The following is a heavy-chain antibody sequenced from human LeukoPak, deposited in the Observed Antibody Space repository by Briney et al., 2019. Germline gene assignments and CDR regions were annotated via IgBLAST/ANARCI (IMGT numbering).Heavy chain of an antibody. Sequence: GASVKVSFKASGYTFTSYTIHWVRQAPGQRLEWMGWINGGDGNTKYSPKFQGRVTITRDTSASTAYMELSRLRSEDTAVSYCARESRSGWAVFDYWGQGTLVTVS. J-gene: IGHJ4*02. CDR2: INGGDGNT. D-gene: IGHD6-19*01. CDR1: GYTFTSYT. CDR3: ARESRSGWAVFDY. V-gene: IGHV1-3*01.